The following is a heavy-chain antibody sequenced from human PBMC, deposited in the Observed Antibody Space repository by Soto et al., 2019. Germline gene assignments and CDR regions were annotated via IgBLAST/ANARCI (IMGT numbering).Heavy chain of an antibody. CDR1: GGTFSSYA. CDR2: IIPIFGTA. D-gene: IGHD1-1*01. J-gene: IGHJ4*02. Sequence: EASVKVSCKASGGTFSSYAISWVRQAPGQGLEWMGGIIPIFGTANYAQKFQGRVTITADESTSTAYMELSSLRSEDTAVYYCARDDRGNIDYWGQGTLVTVSS. V-gene: IGHV1-69*13. CDR3: ARDDRGNIDY.